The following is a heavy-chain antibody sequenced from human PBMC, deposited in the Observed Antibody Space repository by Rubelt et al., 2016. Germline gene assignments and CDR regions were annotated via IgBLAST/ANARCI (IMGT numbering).Heavy chain of an antibody. CDR1: GGSFSGYY. J-gene: IGHJ5*02. Sequence: QVQLQQWGAGLLKPSETLSLTCAVYGGSFSGYYWSWIRQPAGKGLEWIGRIYTSGSTNYNPSLKSRVTMSVDTSKNQFSLKLISVTAADTAVYYCAREIRRTDFWSGYWFDPWGQGTLVTVSS. CDR3: AREIRRTDFWSGYWFDP. V-gene: IGHV4-59*10. CDR2: IYTSGST. D-gene: IGHD3-3*01.